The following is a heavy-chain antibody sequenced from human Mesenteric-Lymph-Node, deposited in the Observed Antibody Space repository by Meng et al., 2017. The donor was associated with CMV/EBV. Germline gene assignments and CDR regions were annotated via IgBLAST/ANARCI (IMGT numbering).Heavy chain of an antibody. CDR1: GYTFTSYD. V-gene: IGHV1-8*01. CDR2: MNPNSGNT. J-gene: IGHJ5*02. Sequence: ASVKVSCKASGYTFTSYDINWVRQATGQGLEWMGWMNPNSGNTGYAQKFQGRVTMTRNTSISTAYMELSSLRSEDTAVYYCARVVKQLVRRSPNWFDPWGQGTLVTSPQ. CDR3: ARVVKQLVRRSPNWFDP. D-gene: IGHD6-6*01.